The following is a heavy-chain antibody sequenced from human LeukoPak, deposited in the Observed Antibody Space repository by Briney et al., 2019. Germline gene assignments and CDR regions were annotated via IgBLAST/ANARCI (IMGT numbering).Heavy chain of an antibody. Sequence: GASVKVSCKASGYTFTSYGISWVRQAPGQGLEWMGWISAYNANTNYAQKLQGRVTMTTDTSTSTAYMELRSLRSDDTAVYYCARDLYNSGWTGAFDIWGQGTMVTVSS. CDR2: ISAYNANT. CDR3: ARDLYNSGWTGAFDI. D-gene: IGHD6-19*01. CDR1: GYTFTSYG. V-gene: IGHV1-18*01. J-gene: IGHJ3*02.